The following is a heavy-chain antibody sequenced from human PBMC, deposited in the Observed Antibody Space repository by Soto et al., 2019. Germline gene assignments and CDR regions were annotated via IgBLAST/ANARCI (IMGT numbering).Heavy chain of an antibody. J-gene: IGHJ6*02. CDR1: GGTFSSYA. V-gene: IGHV1-69*13. CDR3: ARDYPDYDILTGTPRYGMDV. CDR2: IIPIFGTA. D-gene: IGHD3-9*01. Sequence: GASVKVSCKASGGTFSSYAISCVRQAPGQGLEWMGGIIPIFGTANYAQKFQGRVTITADESTSTAYMELSSLRSEDTAVYYCARDYPDYDILTGTPRYGMDVWGQGTTVTVSS.